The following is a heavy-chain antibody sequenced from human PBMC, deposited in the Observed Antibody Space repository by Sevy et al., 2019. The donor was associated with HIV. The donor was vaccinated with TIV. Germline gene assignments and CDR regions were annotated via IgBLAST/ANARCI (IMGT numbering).Heavy chain of an antibody. D-gene: IGHD2-21*02. V-gene: IGHV3-30-3*01. CDR1: GFTFTLYA. J-gene: IGHJ4*02. CDR2: ISYSGTNK. Sequence: GGSLRLSCAASGFTFTLYAIHWVRQAPGKGLEWVALISYSGTNKYYADSVKGRFTISRDDSKNTAYLQMNNLRTDDTAVCYCARVAVEYCTDDCYHRFDYWGQGTQVTVSS. CDR3: ARVAVEYCTDDCYHRFDY.